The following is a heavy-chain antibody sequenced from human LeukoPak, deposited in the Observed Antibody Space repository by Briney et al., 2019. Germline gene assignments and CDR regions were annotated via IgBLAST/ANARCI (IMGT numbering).Heavy chain of an antibody. V-gene: IGHV4-34*01. CDR3: ARGDWKTAYRSGSNPGYYYYVGMDA. J-gene: IGHJ6*02. Sequence: KPSETLSLTCAVHGGSFSGYYWNWIRQPPGKGLEWIGDINHSGSTNYNPSLKSRVTISGDTSKKQFSLKVRSVTAADTAVYYCARGDWKTAYRSGSNPGYYYYVGMDAWCQGTTVTVSS. D-gene: IGHD3-10*01. CDR1: GGSFSGYY. CDR2: INHSGST.